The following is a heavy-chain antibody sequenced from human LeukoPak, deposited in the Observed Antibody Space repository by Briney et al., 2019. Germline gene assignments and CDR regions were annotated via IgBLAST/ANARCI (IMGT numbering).Heavy chain of an antibody. CDR3: ASATYDSSGYYYVGYFQH. Sequence: SETLSLTCAVYGGSFSGYYWSWIRQPPGKGLEWSGEINHSGSPYYNPSLKSRVPISVATSKNQFSLKLSSVTAADTAVYYCASATYDSSGYYYVGYFQHWGQGTLVTVSS. V-gene: IGHV4-34*01. CDR1: GGSFSGYY. CDR2: INHSGSP. D-gene: IGHD3-22*01. J-gene: IGHJ1*01.